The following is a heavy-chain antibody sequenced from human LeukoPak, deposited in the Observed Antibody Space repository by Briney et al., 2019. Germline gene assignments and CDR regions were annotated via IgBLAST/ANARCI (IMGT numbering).Heavy chain of an antibody. CDR3: ARDGYSSGWFDY. D-gene: IGHD6-19*01. CDR2: ISAYNGNT. Sequence: GASVKVSCKASGYTFTSYGISWVRQAPGQGLKWMGWISAYNGNTNYAQKLQGRVTMTTDTSTSTAYVELRSLRSDDTAVYYCARDGYSSGWFDYWGQGTLVTVSS. V-gene: IGHV1-18*01. CDR1: GYTFTSYG. J-gene: IGHJ4*02.